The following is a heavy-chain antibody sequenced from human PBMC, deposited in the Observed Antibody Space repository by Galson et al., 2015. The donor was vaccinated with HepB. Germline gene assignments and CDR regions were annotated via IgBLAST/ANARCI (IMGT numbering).Heavy chain of an antibody. D-gene: IGHD3-3*01. CDR1: GYTFTSYA. Sequence: SVKVSCKASGYTFTSYAMHWVRQAPGQRLEWMGWINAGNGNTKYSQKFQGRVTITRDTSASTAYMELSSLRSEDTAVYYCARGDFWSGYYRGSAFDYWGQGTLVTVSS. V-gene: IGHV1-3*01. CDR2: INAGNGNT. CDR3: ARGDFWSGYYRGSAFDY. J-gene: IGHJ4*02.